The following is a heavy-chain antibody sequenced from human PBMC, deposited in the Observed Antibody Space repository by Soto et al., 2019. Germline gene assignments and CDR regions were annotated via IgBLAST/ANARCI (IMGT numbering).Heavy chain of an antibody. J-gene: IGHJ4*02. Sequence: GASVKVSCKASGGTFSSYAISWVRQAPGQGLEWMGGIIPILGTANYAQKFQGRVTITADESTSTAYMELSSLRSEDTAVYYCARGGAGIAAAGPYYWGQGTLVTVSS. V-gene: IGHV1-69*13. CDR1: GGTFSSYA. CDR3: ARGGAGIAAAGPYY. D-gene: IGHD6-13*01. CDR2: IIPILGTA.